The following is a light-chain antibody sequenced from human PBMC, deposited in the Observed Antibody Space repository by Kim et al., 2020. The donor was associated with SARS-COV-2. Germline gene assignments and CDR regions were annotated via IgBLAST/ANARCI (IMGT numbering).Light chain of an antibody. V-gene: IGKV3-20*01. Sequence: PGERATLSGRASQVVSSSDLAGYQQKPGQAPRLRIFGASRRTTGIPDRFRGRGSGTDFTLAISRRERGDSAVYFWHQYGGSPQALGQGTKLEI. J-gene: IGKJ2*01. CDR2: GAS. CDR1: QVVSSSD. CDR3: HQYGGSPQA.